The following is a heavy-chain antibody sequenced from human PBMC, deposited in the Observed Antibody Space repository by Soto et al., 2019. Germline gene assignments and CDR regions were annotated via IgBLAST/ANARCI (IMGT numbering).Heavy chain of an antibody. CDR1: GFAFSSYG. Sequence: QAQLVESGGGVVQPGRSLRLSCAASGFAFSSYGMHWVRQAPGTGLEWVAVISYDGRLQYYADSVKGRFTISRDNSKNMVLLQMSSLRAEDTAVYYCVTDRGYGHASVPYARGQGTLVSVSS. CDR2: ISYDGRLQ. D-gene: IGHD5-18*01. V-gene: IGHV3-30*03. J-gene: IGHJ4*02. CDR3: VTDRGYGHASVPYA.